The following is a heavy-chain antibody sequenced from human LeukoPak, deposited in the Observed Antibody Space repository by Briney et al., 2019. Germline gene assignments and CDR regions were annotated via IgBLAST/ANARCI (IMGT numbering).Heavy chain of an antibody. Sequence: GESLKISCKGSGYSFTSYWIGWVRQMPGKGLEWMGIIYPGDSDTRYSPSFQGQVTISADKSISTAYLQWSSLEASDTAMYYCARQRFGELYAFYIWGQGTMVTVSS. CDR2: IYPGDSDT. D-gene: IGHD3-10*01. V-gene: IGHV5-51*01. J-gene: IGHJ3*02. CDR1: GYSFTSYW. CDR3: ARQRFGELYAFYI.